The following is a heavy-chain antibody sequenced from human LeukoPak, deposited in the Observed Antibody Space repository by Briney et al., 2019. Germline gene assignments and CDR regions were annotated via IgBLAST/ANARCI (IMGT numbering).Heavy chain of an antibody. D-gene: IGHD2/OR15-2a*01. J-gene: IGHJ4*02. CDR3: ASTLCDSPRF. V-gene: IGHV4-39*01. Sequence: SETLSLTCTVSGGSISSSSYYWSWIRQPPGKGLEWIGSIYYSGSTYYNPSLKSRVTISVDTSKNQFSLKLSSVTAADTAVYYCASTLCDSPRFWGQGTLVTDSS. CDR1: GGSISSSSYY. CDR2: IYYSGST.